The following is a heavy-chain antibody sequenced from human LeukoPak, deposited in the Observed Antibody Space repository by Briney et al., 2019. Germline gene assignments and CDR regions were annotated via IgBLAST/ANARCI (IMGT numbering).Heavy chain of an antibody. CDR2: IKQDGSKK. CDR3: TRVGYIDEGIDY. CDR1: GFTFSTYA. J-gene: IGHJ4*02. D-gene: IGHD5-24*01. Sequence: GGSLRLSCAASGFTFSTYAMSWVRQAPGKGLEWVANIKQDGSKKSYVDSVKGRFTISRDNAKNSLYLQMNSLRAEDTAIYYCTRVGYIDEGIDYWGQGALVTVSS. V-gene: IGHV3-7*04.